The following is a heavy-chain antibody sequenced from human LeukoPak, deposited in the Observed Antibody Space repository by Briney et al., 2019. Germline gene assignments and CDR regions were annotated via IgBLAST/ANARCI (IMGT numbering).Heavy chain of an antibody. CDR3: ASSSCGGDCYRLDY. Sequence: PGGSLRLSCAASGFTFSSYAMSWVRQAPGKGVEWASAISGSGGSTYYADSVKGRFTISRDNSKNTLYLQMNSLRAEDTAVYYCASSSCGGDCYRLDYWGQGTLVTVSS. V-gene: IGHV3-23*01. CDR2: ISGSGGST. J-gene: IGHJ4*02. CDR1: GFTFSSYA. D-gene: IGHD2-21*02.